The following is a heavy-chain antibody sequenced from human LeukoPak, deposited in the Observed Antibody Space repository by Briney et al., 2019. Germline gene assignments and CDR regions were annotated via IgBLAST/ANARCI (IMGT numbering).Heavy chain of an antibody. CDR1: GGSVSSGSYY. CDR3: ASVRSGRYYFDY. V-gene: IGHV4-61*01. Sequence: PSETLSLTCTVSGGSVSSGSYYWSWIRQPPGKGLEWIGYIYYSGSTNYSPSLKSRVTISVDTSKNQFSLKLTSVTAADTAVYYCASVRSGRYYFDYWGQGTLVTVPS. D-gene: IGHD5-24*01. CDR2: IYYSGST. J-gene: IGHJ4*02.